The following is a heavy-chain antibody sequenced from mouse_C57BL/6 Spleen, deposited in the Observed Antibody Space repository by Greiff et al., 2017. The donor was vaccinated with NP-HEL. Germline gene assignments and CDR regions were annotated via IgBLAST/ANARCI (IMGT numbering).Heavy chain of an antibody. CDR3: ARGHYYGSSLKYFDV. V-gene: IGHV1-69*01. D-gene: IGHD1-1*01. CDR2: IDPSDSYT. Sequence: VQLQQPGAELVMPGASVKLSCKASGYTFTSYWMHWVKQRPGQGLEWIGEIDPSDSYTNYNQKFKGKSTLTVDKSSSTAYMQLSSLTSEDSAVYYCARGHYYGSSLKYFDVWGTGTTVTVSS. J-gene: IGHJ1*03. CDR1: GYTFTSYW.